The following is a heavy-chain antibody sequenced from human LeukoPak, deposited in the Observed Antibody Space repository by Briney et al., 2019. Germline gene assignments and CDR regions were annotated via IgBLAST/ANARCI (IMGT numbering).Heavy chain of an antibody. CDR2: ISGSYGST. CDR3: AKLPGDIVVVVAAIPPYYYYYGMDV. D-gene: IGHD2-15*01. CDR1: GFTVSSNY. J-gene: IGHJ6*02. Sequence: GGSLRLSCAASGFTVSSNYMSWVRQAPGKGLEWVSAISGSYGSTYYADSVKDRFTISRDNSKNKLYLQMNSLRAEDTAVYYCAKLPGDIVVVVAAIPPYYYYYGMDVWGQGTTVTVSS. V-gene: IGHV3-23*01.